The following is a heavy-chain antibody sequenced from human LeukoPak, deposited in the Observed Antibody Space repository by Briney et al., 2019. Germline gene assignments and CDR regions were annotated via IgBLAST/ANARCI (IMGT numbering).Heavy chain of an antibody. CDR3: VFQVQGVVE. D-gene: IGHD2-15*01. CDR2: IYSGGST. Sequence: PGGSLRLSCAASGFTVSSNYMSWVRQAPGKGLEWVSLIYSGGSTYYADSVKGRFTISRDNSKNTLYVQMTSLRAEDTAVYYCVFQVQGVVEWGQGTLVTVSS. J-gene: IGHJ4*02. CDR1: GFTVSSNY. V-gene: IGHV3-66*01.